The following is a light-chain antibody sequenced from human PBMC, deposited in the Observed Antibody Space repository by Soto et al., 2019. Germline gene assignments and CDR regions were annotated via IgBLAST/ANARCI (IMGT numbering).Light chain of an antibody. CDR3: QQYGSSLLFT. J-gene: IGKJ3*01. V-gene: IGKV3-20*01. CDR1: QRVSSSY. CDR2: GAS. Sequence: EIVLTQSPGTLSLARGERATLSCRASQRVSSSYLAWSQQKPGQAPRLLIYGASSRATGIPDRFSGSGSGTDFTLTISRLEPDDFAVYYCQQYGSSLLFTFGPGTKVDIK.